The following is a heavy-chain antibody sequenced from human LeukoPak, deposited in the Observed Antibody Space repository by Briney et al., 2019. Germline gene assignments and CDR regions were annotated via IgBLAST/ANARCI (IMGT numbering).Heavy chain of an antibody. D-gene: IGHD4-17*01. CDR1: GGSISSYY. Sequence: SETLSLTCTVSGGSISSYYWSWIRQPPGKGLEWIGYIDHSGSTNYNPSLKSRVSISSDTAKNQFSLELSSVTAADTAVYYCARLKATVSIHAYFDSWGQGTLVTVSS. V-gene: IGHV4-59*01. CDR2: IDHSGST. J-gene: IGHJ4*02. CDR3: ARLKATVSIHAYFDS.